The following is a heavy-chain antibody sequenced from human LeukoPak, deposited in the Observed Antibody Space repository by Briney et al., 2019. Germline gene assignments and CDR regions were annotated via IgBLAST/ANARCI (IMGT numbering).Heavy chain of an antibody. D-gene: IGHD4-17*01. CDR3: ARAYYGDYEPHFDY. CDR1: GYTFTGYY. V-gene: IGHV1-2*02. Sequence: ASVKVSGKASGYTFTGYYMHWVRQAPGQGLEWMGWINPNSGGTNYAQKFQGRVTMTRDTSISTAYMELSRLRSDDTAVYYCARAYYGDYEPHFDYWGQGTLVTVSS. J-gene: IGHJ4*02. CDR2: INPNSGGT.